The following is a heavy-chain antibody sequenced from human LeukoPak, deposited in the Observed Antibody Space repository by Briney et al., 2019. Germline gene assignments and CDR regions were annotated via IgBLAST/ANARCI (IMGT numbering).Heavy chain of an antibody. CDR2: ISYDGSNK. V-gene: IGHV3-30*18. CDR3: AKEEQWLVRDYFDY. J-gene: IGHJ4*02. CDR1: GFTFSSYG. D-gene: IGHD6-19*01. Sequence: PGRSLRLSCAASGFTFSSYGMHWVRQAPGKGLEWVAVISYDGSNKYYADSVKGRFTISRDNSKNTLYLQMNSLRAEDTAVYYCAKEEQWLVRDYFDYWGQGTLVTVSS.